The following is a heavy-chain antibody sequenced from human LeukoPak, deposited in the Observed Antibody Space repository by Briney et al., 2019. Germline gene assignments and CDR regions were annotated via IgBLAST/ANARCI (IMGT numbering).Heavy chain of an antibody. V-gene: IGHV4-61*02. J-gene: IGHJ5*02. D-gene: IGHD6-6*01. Sequence: SETLSLTCTVSGDSISSGDYYRSWIRQPAGKGLEWIGRISSSGSTNYNPSLKSRVTISVDTSKNQFSLKLSSVTAADTAVYYCASRPFRRGARPYWFDPWGQGTLVTVSS. CDR1: GDSISSGDYY. CDR3: ASRPFRRGARPYWFDP. CDR2: ISSSGST.